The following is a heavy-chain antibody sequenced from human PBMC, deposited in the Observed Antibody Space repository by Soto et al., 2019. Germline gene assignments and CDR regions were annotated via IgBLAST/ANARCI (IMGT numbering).Heavy chain of an antibody. Sequence: KPXGTLSLTCTVSGGSISNSSYYWGWIRQPPGKGLEWIGSIYYSGSTYYNPSLKSRVTISVDTSKNQFSLKLSSVTAADTAVYYCARHNRVWQQLGQLYWFDPWGQGTLVTVSS. CDR3: ARHNRVWQQLGQLYWFDP. V-gene: IGHV4-39*01. D-gene: IGHD6-13*01. CDR1: GGSISNSSYY. J-gene: IGHJ5*02. CDR2: IYYSGST.